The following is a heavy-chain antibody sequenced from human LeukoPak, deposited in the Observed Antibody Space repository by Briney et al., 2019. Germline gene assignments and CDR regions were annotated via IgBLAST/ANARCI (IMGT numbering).Heavy chain of an antibody. V-gene: IGHV4-31*03. CDR3: ARHALTLQNVDN. J-gene: IGHJ4*02. CDR1: GGSISSGGYY. CDR2: IYYSGST. D-gene: IGHD4-11*01. Sequence: SETLSLTCTVSGGSISSGGYYWSWIRQHPGKGLEWIGYIYYSGSTYYNPSLKSRVTISVDTSKNQFSLKLSSVTAADTAVYYCARHALTLQNVDNWGQGTLVTVSS.